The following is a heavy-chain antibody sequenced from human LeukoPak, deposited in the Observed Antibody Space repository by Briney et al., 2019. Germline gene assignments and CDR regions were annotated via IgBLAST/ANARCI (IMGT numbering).Heavy chain of an antibody. CDR3: ARGPLAFRRVAGIFS. V-gene: IGHV4-34*01. D-gene: IGHD6-19*01. Sequence: SETLSLTCAVAGGSFNGYSYTWIRQPPGKGLEWIGEIIHSGGTSYNPSLKSRLTISLDTSRKQFSLKLTSVTAADTGLYFCARGPLAFRRVAGIFSWGRGTQVTVSS. CDR2: IIHSGGT. CDR1: GGSFNGYS. J-gene: IGHJ5*02.